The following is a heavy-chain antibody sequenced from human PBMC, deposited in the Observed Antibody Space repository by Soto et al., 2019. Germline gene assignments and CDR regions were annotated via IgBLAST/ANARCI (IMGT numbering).Heavy chain of an antibody. Sequence: GGSLRLSCAASRFTFSSYSMNWVRQAPGKGLEWVSYISSSSSTIYYADSVKGRFTISRDNAKNSLYLQMNSLRAEDTAVYYCARDGCYFDFFAGYYHAFDYWGQGTLDTVSS. J-gene: IGHJ4*02. CDR3: ARDGCYFDFFAGYYHAFDY. CDR1: RFTFSSYS. V-gene: IGHV3-48*01. CDR2: ISSSSSTI. D-gene: IGHD3-9*01.